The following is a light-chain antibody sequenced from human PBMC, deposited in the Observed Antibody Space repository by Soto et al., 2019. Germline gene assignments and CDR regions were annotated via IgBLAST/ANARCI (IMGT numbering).Light chain of an antibody. CDR3: QQCSNWPRP. CDR1: QSVSDY. J-gene: IGKJ1*01. V-gene: IGKV3-11*01. CDR2: AAS. Sequence: QSPASLSISPTDRASLHCRASQSVSDYLAWYQQKPGQAPRLLIYAASSRATGIPARFSGSGSGTDFTLTISSLEPEDCAVYYCQQCSNWPRPFGRGTKVDI.